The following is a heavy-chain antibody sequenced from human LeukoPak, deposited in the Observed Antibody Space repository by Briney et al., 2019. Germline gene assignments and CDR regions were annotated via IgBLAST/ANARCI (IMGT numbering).Heavy chain of an antibody. J-gene: IGHJ4*02. Sequence: GRSLRLSCAASGFTFDDYAMHWVRQAPGKGLEWVSGISWNSGSIGYADSVKGRFTISRDNAKNSLYLQMNSLRAEDTALYYCAKDTPYYYDSSGLDCWGQGTLVTVSS. CDR3: AKDTPYYYDSSGLDC. CDR1: GFTFDDYA. CDR2: ISWNSGSI. V-gene: IGHV3-9*01. D-gene: IGHD3-22*01.